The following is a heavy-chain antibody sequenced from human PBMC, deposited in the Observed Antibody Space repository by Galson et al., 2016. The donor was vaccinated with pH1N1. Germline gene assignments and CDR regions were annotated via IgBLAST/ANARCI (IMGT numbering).Heavy chain of an antibody. D-gene: IGHD5-18*01. J-gene: IGHJ4*02. Sequence: SLRLSCAASGFTFDDSAMYWVRQAPGKGLEWVSGISWNSGSLVYADSVKGRFTISRDNAKNSQYLQMNSLRAEDTALYYCAKVRGYSYGPFDYWGQGTLVTVSS. CDR1: GFTFDDSA. CDR2: ISWNSGSL. CDR3: AKVRGYSYGPFDY. V-gene: IGHV3-9*01.